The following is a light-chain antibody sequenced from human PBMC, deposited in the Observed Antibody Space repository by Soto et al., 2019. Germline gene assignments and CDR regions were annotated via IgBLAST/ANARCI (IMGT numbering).Light chain of an antibody. J-gene: IGLJ2*01. Sequence: QSALTQPASLSGSPGQSVTISCSGTTSDFVNYNYVSWYQHHPGKAPQLILFDVSNRPSGVSSRFSGSKSGNTASLIISGLQAEDVDYYCCCSYTVSTDVVFGGGTKLTVL. CDR2: DVS. V-gene: IGLV2-14*03. CDR1: TSDFVNYNY. CDR3: CSYTVSTDVV.